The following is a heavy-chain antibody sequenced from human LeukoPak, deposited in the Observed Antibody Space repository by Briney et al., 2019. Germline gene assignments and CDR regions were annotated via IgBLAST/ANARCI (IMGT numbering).Heavy chain of an antibody. V-gene: IGHV1-2*02. CDR3: AREGVDWNHSVYYFDY. CDR2: INPNSGGT. D-gene: IGHD1-1*01. Sequence: APVKVVCKASGYTFTGYYMHWVRQAPGQGLEWMGWINPNSGGTNYAQKFQGRVTMARDTSISTAYMELSRLRSDDTAVYYCAREGVDWNHSVYYFDYWGQGTPVNLSS. J-gene: IGHJ4*02. CDR1: GYTFTGYY.